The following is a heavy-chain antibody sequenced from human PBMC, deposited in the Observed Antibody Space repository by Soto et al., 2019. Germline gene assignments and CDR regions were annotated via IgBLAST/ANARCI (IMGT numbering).Heavy chain of an antibody. CDR2: IIPIFGTA. J-gene: IGHJ6*02. D-gene: IGHD5-18*01. CDR3: ERCGYSYGHRYGMDV. Sequence: GASVKVSCKASGGTFSSYAISWVRQAPGQGLEWMGGIIPIFGTANYAQKFQGRVTMTADESTSTAYMELSRLRSDDTAVYYCERCGYSYGHRYGMDVWGQGTTVTVSS. V-gene: IGHV1-69*13. CDR1: GGTFSSYA.